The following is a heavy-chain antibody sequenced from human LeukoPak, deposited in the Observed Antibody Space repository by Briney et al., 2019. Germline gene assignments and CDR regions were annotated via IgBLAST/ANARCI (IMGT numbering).Heavy chain of an antibody. Sequence: SETLSLTCTVSGGSNSSSSYYWGWIRQPPGKGLEWIGSIYYSGSTYYNPSLKSRVTISVDTSKNQFSLKLSSVTAADTAVYYCASGDLEFDYWGQGTLVTVSS. D-gene: IGHD2-21*02. V-gene: IGHV4-39*01. CDR3: ASGDLEFDY. J-gene: IGHJ4*02. CDR2: IYYSGST. CDR1: GGSNSSSSYY.